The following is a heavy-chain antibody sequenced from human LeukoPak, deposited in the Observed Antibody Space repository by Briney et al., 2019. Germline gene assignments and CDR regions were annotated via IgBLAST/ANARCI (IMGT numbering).Heavy chain of an antibody. CDR3: ARVSPHYYYYYMDV. CDR2: IYTSGST. CDR1: GGSISSYY. J-gene: IGHJ6*03. V-gene: IGHV4-4*07. Sequence: SETLSLTCTVSGGSISSYYWSWIRQPAGKGLEWTGRIYTSGSTNYNPSLKSRVTMSVDTSKNQFSLKLSSVTAADTAVYYCARVSPHYYYYYMDVWGKGTTVTVSS.